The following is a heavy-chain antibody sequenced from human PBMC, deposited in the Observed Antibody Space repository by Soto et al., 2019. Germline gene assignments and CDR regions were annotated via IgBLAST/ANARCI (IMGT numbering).Heavy chain of an antibody. V-gene: IGHV4-39*01. J-gene: IGHJ5*02. CDR2: IYFTGGT. Sequence: PSETLSLTCTVSGGSLTSSSHFWGWVRQPPGKGLEWIGTIYFTGGTYYTPSLKSRLTMAIDTSKNEFSLRLNSVTAADTAVYYCAGQNLTIAAASYGRSNWFDPWGPGTLVTVSS. CDR3: AGQNLTIAAASYGRSNWFDP. D-gene: IGHD6-25*01. CDR1: GGSLTSSSHF.